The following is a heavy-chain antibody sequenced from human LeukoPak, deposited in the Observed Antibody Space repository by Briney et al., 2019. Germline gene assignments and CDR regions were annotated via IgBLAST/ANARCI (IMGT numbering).Heavy chain of an antibody. J-gene: IGHJ3*02. D-gene: IGHD3/OR15-3a*01. V-gene: IGHV4-4*02. CDR1: GGPISSDIW. Sequence: SETLSLTCAVSGGPISSDIWWSWVRQPPGKGLEWIGEIYHSGSTNYSPSLKSRVTISVDRSKNQFSLKLTSVTAADTAVYYCARKGLSPPPGPLPDTRRTVFDIWGQGTMVAVSS. CDR2: IYHSGST. CDR3: ARKGLSPPPGPLPDTRRTVFDI.